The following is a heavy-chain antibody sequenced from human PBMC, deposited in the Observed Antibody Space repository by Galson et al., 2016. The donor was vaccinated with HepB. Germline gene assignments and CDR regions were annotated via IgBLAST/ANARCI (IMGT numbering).Heavy chain of an antibody. CDR2: ISYDGSNK. CDR3: ARRTSYSSGWYEVGY. V-gene: IGHV3-30*04. D-gene: IGHD6-19*01. J-gene: IGHJ4*02. CDR1: GFTFSSYA. Sequence: RLSCAASGFTFSSYAMHWVRQAPGKGLEWVAVISYDGSNKYYADSVKGRFTISRDNSKNTLYLQMNSLRAEDTAVYYCARRTSYSSGWYEVGYWGQGTLVTVSS.